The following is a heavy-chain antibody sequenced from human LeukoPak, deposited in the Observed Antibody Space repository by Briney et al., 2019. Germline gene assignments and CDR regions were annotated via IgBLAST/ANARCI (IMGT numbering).Heavy chain of an antibody. D-gene: IGHD3-10*01. CDR3: ARDKGVSFDY. Sequence: SETLSLTCTVSGGSISSYYWTWIRQPPGRGLEWIGYIYYSGSTNYNPSLKSRVTISVDMSKNQFPLKLSSVTAADTAVYYCARDKGVSFDYWGQGTLVTVSS. J-gene: IGHJ4*02. V-gene: IGHV4-59*01. CDR1: GGSISSYY. CDR2: IYYSGST.